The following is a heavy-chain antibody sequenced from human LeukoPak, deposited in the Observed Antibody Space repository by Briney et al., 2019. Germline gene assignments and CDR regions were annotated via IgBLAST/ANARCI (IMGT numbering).Heavy chain of an antibody. CDR3: ARDRSPTHYYYGMDV. CDR2: INHSGST. V-gene: IGHV4-34*01. CDR1: GGSFSGYY. J-gene: IGHJ6*02. D-gene: IGHD1-1*01. Sequence: SETLSLTCAVYGGSFSGYYWSWIRQPPGKGLEWIGEINHSGSTNYNPSLKSRVTISVDTSKNQFSLKLSSVTAADTAVYYCARDRSPTHYYYGMDVWGQGTTVTVSS.